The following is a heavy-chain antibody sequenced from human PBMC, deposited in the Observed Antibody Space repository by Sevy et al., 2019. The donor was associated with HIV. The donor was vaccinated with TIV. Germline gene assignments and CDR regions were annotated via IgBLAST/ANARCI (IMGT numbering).Heavy chain of an antibody. J-gene: IGHJ4*02. CDR2: INHSGST. D-gene: IGHD2-21*02. Sequence: SQTLSLTCAVYGGSFSGYYWSWIRQPPGKGLEWIGEINHSGSTNYNPSLKSLVTISVDTSKNQFSLKLSSVTAADTAVYYCAIGVTTERYPAPDYWGQGTLVTVS. CDR1: GGSFSGYY. CDR3: AIGVTTERYPAPDY. V-gene: IGHV4-34*01.